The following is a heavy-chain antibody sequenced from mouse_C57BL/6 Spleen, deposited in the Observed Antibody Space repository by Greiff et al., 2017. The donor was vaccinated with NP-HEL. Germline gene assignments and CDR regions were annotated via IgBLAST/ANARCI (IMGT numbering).Heavy chain of an antibody. D-gene: IGHD1-1*01. V-gene: IGHV14-2*01. CDR2: IDPEDGET. Sequence: VHVKQSGAELVKPGASVKLSCTASGFNIKDYYMHWVKQRTEQGLEWIGRIDPEDGETKYAPKFQGKATITAYPSSNSAYLQLSSLTSEDTAVYYCARNYYGSSPDYWGQGTTLTVSS. J-gene: IGHJ2*01. CDR3: ARNYYGSSPDY. CDR1: GFNIKDYY.